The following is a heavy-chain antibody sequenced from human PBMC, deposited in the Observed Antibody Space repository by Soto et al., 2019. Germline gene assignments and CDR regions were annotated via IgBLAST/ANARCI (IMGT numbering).Heavy chain of an antibody. V-gene: IGHV4-34*01. Sequence: SETLSLTCAVYGGSFSGYYWSWIRQPPGKGLEWIGEINHIGSTNYNPSLKSRVTISVDTSKNQFSLKLSSVTAADTAVYYCARSWLQFFEFDYWGQGTLVTVSS. CDR3: ARSWLQFFEFDY. CDR1: GGSFSGYY. CDR2: INHIGST. D-gene: IGHD5-12*01. J-gene: IGHJ4*02.